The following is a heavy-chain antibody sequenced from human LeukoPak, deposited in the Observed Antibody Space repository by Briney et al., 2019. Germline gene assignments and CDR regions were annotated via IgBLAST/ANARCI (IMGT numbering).Heavy chain of an antibody. CDR3: AKDLTYYGSGSYYAGGFDY. CDR2: ISYDGSNK. D-gene: IGHD3-10*01. Sequence: GGSLRLSCAASGFTFSSYGMHWVRQAPGKGLEWVAVISYDGSNKYYADSVKGRFTISRDNSKNTLYLQMNSLRAEDTAVYCCAKDLTYYGSGSYYAGGFDYWAREPWSPSPQ. CDR1: GFTFSSYG. J-gene: IGHJ4*02. V-gene: IGHV3-30*18.